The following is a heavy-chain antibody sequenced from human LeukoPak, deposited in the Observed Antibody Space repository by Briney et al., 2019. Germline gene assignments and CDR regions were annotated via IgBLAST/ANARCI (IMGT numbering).Heavy chain of an antibody. CDR1: GYTFTGYY. V-gene: IGHV1-2*02. J-gene: IGHJ5*02. Sequence: ASVKVSCKASGYTFTGYYMHWVRQAPGQGLEWMGWINPNSGGTNYAQKFQGRVTMTRDTSISTAYMELSRLRSDDTAVYYCARDLLRYCSSTSCSHRWFDPWGQGTLVTVSS. CDR3: ARDLLRYCSSTSCSHRWFDP. D-gene: IGHD2-2*01. CDR2: INPNSGGT.